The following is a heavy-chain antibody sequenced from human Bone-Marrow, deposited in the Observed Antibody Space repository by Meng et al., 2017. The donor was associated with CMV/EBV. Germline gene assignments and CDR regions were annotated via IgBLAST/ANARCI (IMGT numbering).Heavy chain of an antibody. CDR1: GYTVTDYY. CDR3: ARSSGWSRFDY. D-gene: IGHD6-19*01. V-gene: IGHV1-2*02. CDR2: INPNDDT. J-gene: IGHJ4*02. Sequence: QGQVGQSGAEVKKPGASGKVSCKASGYTVTDYYIHWVRQAPGQWLEWMGWINPNDDTNYAQNFQGRVTMTRDMSINTVYMELSRLTSDDTAVYYCARSSGWSRFDYWGLGTLVTVFS.